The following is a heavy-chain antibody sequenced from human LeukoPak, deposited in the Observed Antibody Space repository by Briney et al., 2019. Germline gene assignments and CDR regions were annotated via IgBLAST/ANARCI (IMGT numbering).Heavy chain of an antibody. CDR2: IRAYNGNT. V-gene: IGHV1-18*04. D-gene: IGHD6-19*01. Sequence: ASVTVSCKASGYTFTIYGISWVRQAPGQGLGWMGWIRAYNGNTNYAQKLQGRVTMTTDTSTSTAYMELRSLRSDDTAVYYCARDQRIWYSSGWPYFDYWGQGTLVTVSS. J-gene: IGHJ4*02. CDR3: ARDQRIWYSSGWPYFDY. CDR1: GYTFTIYG.